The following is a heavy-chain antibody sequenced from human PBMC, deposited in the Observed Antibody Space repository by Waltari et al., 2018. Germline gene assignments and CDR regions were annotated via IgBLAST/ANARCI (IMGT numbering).Heavy chain of an antibody. D-gene: IGHD3-3*01. CDR2: INHSGST. J-gene: IGHJ6*02. Sequence: QVQLQQWGAGLLKPSETLSLTCAVYGGSFSGYYWSWIRQPPGKGLEWIGEINHSGSTNYHPSLKSRVTISVATSKNQVSLKLSSVTAADTAVYYCARGRFDVRITIFGVVPGHGMDVWGQGTTVTVSS. V-gene: IGHV4-34*01. CDR1: GGSFSGYY. CDR3: ARGRFDVRITIFGVVPGHGMDV.